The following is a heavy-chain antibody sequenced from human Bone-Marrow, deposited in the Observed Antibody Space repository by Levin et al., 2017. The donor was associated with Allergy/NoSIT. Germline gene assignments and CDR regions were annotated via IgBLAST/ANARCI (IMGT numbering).Heavy chain of an antibody. J-gene: IGHJ4*02. Sequence: SETLSLTCTVSGGSISSSFWSWIRQPPGKGLEWIGYIHSTWGAQDNSSLKSRATISVDTSRDQFSLKLSSMTAADTSVYYCTRLHCSGNCYLGDWGQGTLVTVSS. CDR1: GGSISSSF. D-gene: IGHD2-21*01. CDR2: IHSTWGA. CDR3: TRLHCSGNCYLGD. V-gene: IGHV4-4*08.